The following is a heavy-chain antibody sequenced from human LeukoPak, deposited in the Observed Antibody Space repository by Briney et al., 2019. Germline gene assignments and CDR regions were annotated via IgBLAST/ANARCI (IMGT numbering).Heavy chain of an antibody. CDR1: GFTFSNAW. Sequence: GGSLRLSCAASGFTFSNAWMSWVRQAPGKGLEWVGRIKSKTDGGTTDYAAPVQGRFTSSRDDSKNTLYVQMNSLKTEDTAVYYCTTGPYDYGSGTYYHWGQGTLVTVSS. CDR2: IKSKTDGGTT. D-gene: IGHD3-10*01. V-gene: IGHV3-15*01. J-gene: IGHJ4*02. CDR3: TTGPYDYGSGTYYH.